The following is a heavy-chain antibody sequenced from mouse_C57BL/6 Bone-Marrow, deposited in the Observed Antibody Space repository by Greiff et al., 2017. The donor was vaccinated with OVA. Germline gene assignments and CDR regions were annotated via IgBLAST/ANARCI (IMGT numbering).Heavy chain of an antibody. Sequence: QVQLQQSGAELVKPGASVKLSCKASGYTFTEYTIHWVKQRSGQGLEWIGWFYPGSGSIQYNEKFKDKATLTAAKSSSTAYMELSRLTSEDSAVFFCAKHAPSTTVVAPNFDYWGQGTTLTVSS. V-gene: IGHV1-62-2*01. J-gene: IGHJ2*01. CDR1: GYTFTEYT. D-gene: IGHD1-1*01. CDR3: AKHAPSTTVVAPNFDY. CDR2: FYPGSGSI.